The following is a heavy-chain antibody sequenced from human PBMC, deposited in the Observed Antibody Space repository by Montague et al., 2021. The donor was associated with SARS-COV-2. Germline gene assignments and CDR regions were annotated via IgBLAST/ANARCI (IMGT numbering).Heavy chain of an antibody. CDR1: GFTFGDHA. Sequence: SLRLSCAASGFTFGDHAMHWVRQAPGKGPEWISGITWDSGTLGYADSVKGRFTISRDNAKNSLYLQMNSLRVGDTALYYCAKDFDYYDSSGYFDYWGQGTLVTVSS. D-gene: IGHD3-22*01. V-gene: IGHV3-9*01. J-gene: IGHJ4*02. CDR2: ITWDSGTL. CDR3: AKDFDYYDSSGYFDY.